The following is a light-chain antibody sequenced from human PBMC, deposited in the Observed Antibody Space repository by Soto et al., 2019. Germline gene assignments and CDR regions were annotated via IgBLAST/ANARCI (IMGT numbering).Light chain of an antibody. J-gene: IGKJ1*01. CDR1: QSVSSSY. V-gene: IGKV3-20*01. CDR3: QQYGTSPWT. Sequence: EIVVTHSEVTVSLYKVERAAXSCRASQSVSSSYLAWYQQKPGQAPRLLIYGASTRAAGIPDKFSGSGSGTDFTLTISRLEPEDFAVYYCQQYGTSPWTFGQGTKLDIK. CDR2: GAS.